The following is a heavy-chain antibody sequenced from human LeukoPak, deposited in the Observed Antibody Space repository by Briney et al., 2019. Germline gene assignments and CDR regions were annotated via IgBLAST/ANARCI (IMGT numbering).Heavy chain of an antibody. CDR3: ARDRREGGYYDSSGLWTYVRMPWFDP. J-gene: IGHJ5*02. CDR1: GGSISSSSYY. D-gene: IGHD3-22*01. Sequence: PSETLSLTCTVSGGSISSSSYYWGWIRQPPGKGLEWIGSIYYSGSTYYNPSLKSRVTISVDTSKNQFSLKLSSVTAADTAVYYCARDRREGGYYDSSGLWTYVRMPWFDPWGQGTLVTVSS. CDR2: IYYSGST. V-gene: IGHV4-39*07.